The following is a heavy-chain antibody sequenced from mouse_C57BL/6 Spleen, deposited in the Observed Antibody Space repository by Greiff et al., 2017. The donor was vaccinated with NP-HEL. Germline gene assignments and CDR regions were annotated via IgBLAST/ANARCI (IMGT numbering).Heavy chain of an antibody. D-gene: IGHD1-1*01. CDR2: IYPSDSET. CDR3: ARSPYYYGSSYPFYAMDY. V-gene: IGHV1-61*01. J-gene: IGHJ4*01. Sequence: QVQLQQPGAELVRPGSSVKLSCKASGYTFTSYWMDWVKQRPGQGLEWIGNIYPSDSETPSNTQFKDKATLTVDKSSSTAYMQLSSLTSEESAVYYCARSPYYYGSSYPFYAMDYWGQGTSVTVSS. CDR1: GYTFTSYW.